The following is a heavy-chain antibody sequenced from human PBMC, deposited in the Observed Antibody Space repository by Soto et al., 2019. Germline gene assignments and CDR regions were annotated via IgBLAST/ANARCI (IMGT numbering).Heavy chain of an antibody. CDR3: ARDQSEIEGVALDAFDI. D-gene: IGHD2-15*01. CDR1: GYTFTSYG. J-gene: IGHJ3*02. CDR2: ISAYNGNT. V-gene: IGHV1-18*01. Sequence: GASVKVSCKASGYTFTSYGISWVRQAPGQGLEWMGWISAYNGNTNYAQKLQGRVTMTADTSTSTAYMELRSLRSDDTAVYYCARDQSEIEGVALDAFDIWGQGTMVTVSS.